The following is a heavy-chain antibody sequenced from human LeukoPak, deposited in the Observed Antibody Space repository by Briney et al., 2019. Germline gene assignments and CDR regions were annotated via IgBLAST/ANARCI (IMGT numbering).Heavy chain of an antibody. J-gene: IGHJ3*02. Sequence: KPGGSLRLSCAASGFTFSSYSMNWVRQAPGKGLEWVSSISSSSSYIYYADSVKGRFTISRDNAKNSLYLQMNSLRAEDTAVYYCAKNEKGRITMIGNPPFAFDIWGQGTMVTVSS. CDR3: AKNEKGRITMIGNPPFAFDI. CDR2: ISSSSSYI. CDR1: GFTFSSYS. V-gene: IGHV3-21*04. D-gene: IGHD3-22*01.